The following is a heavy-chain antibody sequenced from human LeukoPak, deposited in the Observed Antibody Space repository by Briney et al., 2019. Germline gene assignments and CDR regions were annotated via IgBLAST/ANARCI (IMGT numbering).Heavy chain of an antibody. CDR3: ARWARAPLYYYYYMDV. Sequence: PSETLSLTCTVSDGSISSGSYYWSWIRQPAGKGLEWIGRIKTSGSTNYNPSLKSRVTISIDTSKNQFSLKLSSVTAADTAVYYCARWARAPLYYYYYMDVWGKGTTVTVSS. V-gene: IGHV4-61*02. D-gene: IGHD6-6*01. J-gene: IGHJ6*03. CDR2: IKTSGST. CDR1: DGSISSGSYY.